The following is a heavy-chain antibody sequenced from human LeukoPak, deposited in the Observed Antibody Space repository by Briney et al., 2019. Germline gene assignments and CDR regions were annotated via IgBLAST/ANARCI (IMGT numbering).Heavy chain of an antibody. D-gene: IGHD2-2*01. CDR2: ISGSGGST. CDR1: GVTFSSYA. Sequence: GGSLRLSCAASGVTFSSYAMSWVRQAPGKGLEWVPAISGSGGSTYYADSVRGRFTISRDNSKNTLYLQMNSLRAEDTAVYYCAKVGGLEDIVVVPAAMPFFYWGQGTLVTVSS. V-gene: IGHV3-23*01. CDR3: AKVGGLEDIVVVPAAMPFFY. J-gene: IGHJ4*02.